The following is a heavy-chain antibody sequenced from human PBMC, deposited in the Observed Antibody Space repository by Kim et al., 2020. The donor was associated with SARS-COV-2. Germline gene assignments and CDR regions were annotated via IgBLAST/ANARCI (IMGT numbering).Heavy chain of an antibody. J-gene: IGHJ6*02. D-gene: IGHD6-25*01. Sequence: ASVKVSCKPSGYTFTNYAMHWVRQAPGQRLEWLGWISAANYNTKYSQDFKGRITLTRDTPAITFFMQLSSPSSDDTAVYYCARQRIGYGLDVWGQGTTVT. CDR2: ISAANYNT. V-gene: IGHV1-3*01. CDR1: GYTFTNYA. CDR3: ARQRIGYGLDV.